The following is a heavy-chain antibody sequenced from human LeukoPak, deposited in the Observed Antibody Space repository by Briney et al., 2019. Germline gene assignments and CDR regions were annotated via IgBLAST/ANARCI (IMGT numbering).Heavy chain of an antibody. CDR1: GFTFSSYG. D-gene: IGHD2-15*01. CDR3: AKDSSLGYCSGGSCYFHFDY. Sequence: PGWSLRLSCAASGFTFSSYGMHWVRQAPGKGLEWVAVISYDGSNKYYADSVKGRFTISRDNSKNTLYLQMNSLRAEDTAVYYCAKDSSLGYCSGGSCYFHFDYWGQGTLVTVSS. V-gene: IGHV3-30*18. J-gene: IGHJ4*02. CDR2: ISYDGSNK.